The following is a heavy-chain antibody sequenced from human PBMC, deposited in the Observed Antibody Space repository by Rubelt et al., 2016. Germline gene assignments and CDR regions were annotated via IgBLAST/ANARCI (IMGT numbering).Heavy chain of an antibody. CDR2: INPSGGST. D-gene: IGHD6-19*01. CDR3: ATGYSSGWYVAY. Sequence: QVQLVQSGAEVKKPGASVKVSCKASGYTFTSYYMHWVRQAPGQGLEWMGIINPSGGSTSYAQKFQGRVTMTRDTSASTAYMELSSLRSEDTAIYYCATGYSSGWYVAYWGQGTLVTVSS. V-gene: IGHV1-46*01. J-gene: IGHJ4*02. CDR1: GYTFTSYY.